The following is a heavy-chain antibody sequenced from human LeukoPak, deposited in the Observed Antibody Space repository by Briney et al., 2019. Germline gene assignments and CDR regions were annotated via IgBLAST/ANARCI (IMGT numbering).Heavy chain of an antibody. D-gene: IGHD6-6*01. J-gene: IGHJ6*02. CDR3: ARSIVARLDV. CDR2: INHSGST. V-gene: IGHV4-34*01. CDR1: GGSFSGYY. Sequence: SETLSLTCASYGGSFSGYYWSWIRQPPGKELEWIGEINHSGSTNYNPSLKSRVTISVDTSKNQFSLKLSSVTAADTAVYYCARSIVARLDVWGQGTTVTVSS.